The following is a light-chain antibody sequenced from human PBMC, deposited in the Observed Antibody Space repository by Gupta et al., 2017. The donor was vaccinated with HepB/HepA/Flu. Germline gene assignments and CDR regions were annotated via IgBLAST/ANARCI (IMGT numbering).Light chain of an antibody. CDR3: QQGSNWPWT. J-gene: IGKJ1*01. Sequence: ETVYTLSPSTLSLSPGERATLSCRASQGVSSYLAWYQQKPGQAPRLLIYDASNRATGIPARFSGSGSGTDFTLTISSLEPEDFAVYYCQQGSNWPWTFGQGTKVEIK. CDR1: QGVSSY. V-gene: IGKV3-11*01. CDR2: DAS.